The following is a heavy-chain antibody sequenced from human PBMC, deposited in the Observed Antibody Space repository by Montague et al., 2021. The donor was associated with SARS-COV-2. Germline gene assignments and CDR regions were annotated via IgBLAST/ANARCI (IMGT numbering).Heavy chain of an antibody. CDR3: ARGMIRGVTTPFDY. V-gene: IGHV4-39*02. CDR1: SGSIISSGYY. D-gene: IGHD3-10*01. J-gene: IGHJ4*02. CDR2: IYYSGAT. Sequence: SETLSPTCSVSSGSIISSGYYWGWIRQPPGKELEWIGNIYYSGATYYNPSLQSRGTISVDPSKNHLSLRLSSVTAADTAVYFCARGMIRGVTTPFDYWGQGSQVTVSS.